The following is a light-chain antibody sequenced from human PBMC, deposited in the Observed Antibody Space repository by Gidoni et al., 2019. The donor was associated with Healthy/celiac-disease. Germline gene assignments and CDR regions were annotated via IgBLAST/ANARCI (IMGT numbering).Light chain of an antibody. J-gene: IGKJ1*01. Sequence: VLTQSPGTLSLSPGERATLSCRASQSVSSSYLAWYQQKPGQAPRLLIYGASSRATGIPDRFSGSGSGTDFTLTISRLEPEDFAVYYCQQYGSTRWTFGQGTKVEIK. CDR3: QQYGSTRWT. CDR2: GAS. V-gene: IGKV3-20*01. CDR1: QSVSSSY.